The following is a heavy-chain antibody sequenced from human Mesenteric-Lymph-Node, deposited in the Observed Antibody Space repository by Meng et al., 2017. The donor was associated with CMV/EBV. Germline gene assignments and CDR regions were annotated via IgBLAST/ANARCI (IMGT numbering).Heavy chain of an antibody. J-gene: IGHJ3*02. D-gene: IGHD3-3*01. CDR1: GYTFTGYY. CDR2: INPNSGGT. Sequence: ASVKVSCKASGYTFTGYYMHWVRQAPGQGLEWMGWINPNSGGTNYAQKFQGRVTMTRDTSISTAYMELSRPRSDDTAVYYCARGTKHYDFWSGYYTFDIWGQGTVVTVSS. V-gene: IGHV1-2*02. CDR3: ARGTKHYDFWSGYYTFDI.